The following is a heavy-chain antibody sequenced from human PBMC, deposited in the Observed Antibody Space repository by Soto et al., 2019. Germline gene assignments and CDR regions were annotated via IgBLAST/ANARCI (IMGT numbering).Heavy chain of an antibody. V-gene: IGHV6-1*01. CDR1: GDSVSANNAA. CDR2: TYYRSKWNY. CDR3: VRQPLANLALYGMDV. J-gene: IGHJ6*02. D-gene: IGHD6-6*01. Sequence: SQTLSLTCAISGDSVSANNAAWNWIRQSTSRGLEWLGRTYYRSKWNYDYAESVKSRLTITPDTSNNQFSLQLNSVTPEDAAVYYCVRQPLANLALYGMDVWGQGTTVTVSS.